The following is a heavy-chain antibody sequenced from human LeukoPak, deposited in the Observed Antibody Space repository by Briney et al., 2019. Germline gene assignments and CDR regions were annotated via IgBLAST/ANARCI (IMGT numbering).Heavy chain of an antibody. CDR1: GYTFTSYD. V-gene: IGHV1-8*01. J-gene: IGHJ4*02. CDR3: ARGPPNWGYDY. D-gene: IGHD7-27*01. Sequence: ASVKVSCKASGYTFTSYDFNWVRQATGQWPEWMGWMSPNSGDTGYAQKFQDRVTMTRNTSISTAYMELCSLRSDDTAVYYCARGPPNWGYDYWGPGTLVTVSS. CDR2: MSPNSGDT.